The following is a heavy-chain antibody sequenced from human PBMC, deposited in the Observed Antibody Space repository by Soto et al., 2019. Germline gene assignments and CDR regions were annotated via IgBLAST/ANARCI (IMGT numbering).Heavy chain of an antibody. V-gene: IGHV1-69*06. CDR1: GGTFSNYA. D-gene: IGHD2-8*01. J-gene: IGHJ4*02. CDR2: IIPIFGTA. Sequence: QVQLVQSGAEVKKPGSSVKVSCKASGGTFSNYAISWVRQAPGQGLEWMGGIIPIFGTANYAQKFQGRVTITADKSTSTAYMELSSLRSEDTAVYYCARESGYCTNGVCYTEDYWGQGTLVTVSS. CDR3: ARESGYCTNGVCYTEDY.